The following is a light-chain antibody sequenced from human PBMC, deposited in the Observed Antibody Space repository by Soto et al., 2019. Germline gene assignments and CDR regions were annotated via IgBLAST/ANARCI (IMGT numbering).Light chain of an antibody. V-gene: IGLV2-8*01. CDR3: SSYAGRNTLV. J-gene: IGLJ2*01. CDR2: EVS. Sequence: QSALTQPPSGSGSLGQSVTFSGTGPGSAVGGYNYVSRYQQHPGKVPKLMIYEVSKRPSGAPDRFSGSKSGNTAPLTVSGLQAEDEADYYCSSYAGRNTLVFGGGTKLTVL. CDR1: GSAVGGYNY.